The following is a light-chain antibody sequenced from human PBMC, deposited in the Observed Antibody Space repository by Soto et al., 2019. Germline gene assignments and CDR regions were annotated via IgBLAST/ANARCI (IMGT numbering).Light chain of an antibody. V-gene: IGKV1-27*01. J-gene: IGKJ5*01. CDR2: AAS. CDR3: YKYNRALLT. Sequence: DIQMTQSPSSLSASVGDRVTITCRASQGIYNYLAWYQQKPGKAPKLLIYAASTLEAGVPSRFSGSGSGTDFNLNISSLQPEDVATYYCYKYNRALLTFGQGTRLEIK. CDR1: QGIYNY.